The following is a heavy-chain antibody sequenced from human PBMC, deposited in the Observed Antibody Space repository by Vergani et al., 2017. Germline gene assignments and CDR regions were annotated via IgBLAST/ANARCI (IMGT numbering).Heavy chain of an antibody. CDR3: ARDLWPGVGRDGYNLNWCDP. D-gene: IGHD5-24*01. V-gene: IGHV3-21*01. Sequence: EVQLVGSGGGLVKPGGSLRLSCAASVFTFSSYSMNGVGQAPGKGLEWVSSISSSSRYLYYADSVKGRFTISRDNAKNSLYLQMNSLRAEDTAVYYCARDLWPGVGRDGYNLNWCDPWGQGTLVTVSS. CDR2: ISSSSRYL. CDR1: VFTFSSYS. J-gene: IGHJ5*02.